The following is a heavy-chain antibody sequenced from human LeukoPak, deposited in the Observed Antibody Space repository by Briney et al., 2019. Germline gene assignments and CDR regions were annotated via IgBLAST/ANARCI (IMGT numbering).Heavy chain of an antibody. D-gene: IGHD3-10*01. CDR3: ARVSARRPSGPWPPDY. CDR1: GGTFSSYA. V-gene: IGHV1-18*01. J-gene: IGHJ4*02. Sequence: ASVKVSCKASGGTFSSYAISWVRQAPGQGLEWMGWISAYNGNTNYAQKLQGRVTMTTDTSTSTAYMELRSLRSDDTAVYYCARVSARRPSGPWPPDYWGQGTLVTVSS. CDR2: ISAYNGNT.